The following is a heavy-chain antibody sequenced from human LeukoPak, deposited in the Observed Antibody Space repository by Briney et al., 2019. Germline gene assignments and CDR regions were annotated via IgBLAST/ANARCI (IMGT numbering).Heavy chain of an antibody. CDR1: GFTFDDYW. D-gene: IGHD6-13*01. J-gene: IGHJ4*02. CDR3: ARNPRSSWYGGGYYFDY. CDR2: INQDGSEK. Sequence: GGSLRLSCGASGFTFDDYWMSWVRQAPGQGLEWVANINQDGSEKYYLDSAKGRFTISRDNAKNSLYLQMNSLRAEDTAVYYCARNPRSSWYGGGYYFDYWGQGTLVTVSS. V-gene: IGHV3-7*01.